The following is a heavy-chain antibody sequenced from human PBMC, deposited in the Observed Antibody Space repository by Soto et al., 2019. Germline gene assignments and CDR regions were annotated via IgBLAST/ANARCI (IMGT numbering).Heavy chain of an antibody. CDR1: GYTFTNYY. CDR3: ARDLAAGDY. CDR2: INPTGGST. V-gene: IGHV1-46*04. Sequence: QVQLVQSGAEVKKPGASVKVSCKASGYTFTNYYIHWVRQAPGQGLEWMGIINPTGGSTNYAQKLQGRATLTMDTSTSTVYMQLSSLRFEDTAVYYCARDLAAGDYWGQGNLVTVSS. J-gene: IGHJ4*02. D-gene: IGHD6-13*01.